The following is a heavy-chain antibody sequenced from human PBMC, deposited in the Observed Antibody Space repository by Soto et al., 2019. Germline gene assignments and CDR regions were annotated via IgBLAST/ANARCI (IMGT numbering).Heavy chain of an antibody. CDR1: WLTVSSNY. J-gene: IGHJ4*02. V-gene: IGHV3-53*01. CDR2: IYSGGST. Sequence: GSLSLSSAASWLTVSSNYMSMVRQAPGKGLEWVSVIYSGGSTYYADSVKDRFTISRDNSKNTLYLQMKGLRAEDTAVYYCARGGSRRLQLLFVFDSWGQGTLVTGSS. CDR3: ARGGSRRLQLLFVFDS. D-gene: IGHD1-1*01.